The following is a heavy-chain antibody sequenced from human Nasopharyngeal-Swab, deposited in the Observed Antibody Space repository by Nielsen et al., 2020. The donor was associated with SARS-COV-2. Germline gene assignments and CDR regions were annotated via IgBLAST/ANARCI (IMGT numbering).Heavy chain of an antibody. D-gene: IGHD5-12*01. J-gene: IGHJ3*02. V-gene: IGHV4-59*01. CDR2: IYCSGIT. CDR1: GGSIGSYY. Sequence: SETLSLTCTVSGGSIGSYYWSWVRQPPGKGLEWIGYIYCSGITNYNPSLKSRVTISLDTSKSQFSLKLNSVTAADTAVYYCARDPLYSGYESRAFDMWGQGEMVTVSS. CDR3: ARDPLYSGYESRAFDM.